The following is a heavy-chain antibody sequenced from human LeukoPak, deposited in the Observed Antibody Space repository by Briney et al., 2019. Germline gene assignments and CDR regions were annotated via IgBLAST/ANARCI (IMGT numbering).Heavy chain of an antibody. Sequence: ASVKVSCKASGYTFTSYYMNWVRQAPGQGLEWMGMINPSGGNTNYAQKFQGRVTMTTDTSTGTVYMELRSLRSEDTAVYYCARGARIWLQFKTSAGFDYWGQGTLLTVSS. CDR1: GYTFTSYY. CDR2: INPSGGNT. D-gene: IGHD5-24*01. J-gene: IGHJ4*02. V-gene: IGHV1-46*01. CDR3: ARGARIWLQFKTSAGFDY.